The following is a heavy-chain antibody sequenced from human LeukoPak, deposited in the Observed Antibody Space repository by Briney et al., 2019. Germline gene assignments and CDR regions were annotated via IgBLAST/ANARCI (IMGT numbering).Heavy chain of an antibody. J-gene: IGHJ3*02. V-gene: IGHV4-59*08. Sequence: SETLSLTCTVSGGSISSYFWSWIRQPPGKGLEWIGYIYYSGSTYYNPSLKSRVTISVDTSKNQFSLKLSSVTAADTAVYYCARGGLISLANTPLGAFDIWGQGTMVSVPS. D-gene: IGHD3/OR15-3a*01. CDR3: ARGGLISLANTPLGAFDI. CDR2: IYYSGST. CDR1: GGSISSYF.